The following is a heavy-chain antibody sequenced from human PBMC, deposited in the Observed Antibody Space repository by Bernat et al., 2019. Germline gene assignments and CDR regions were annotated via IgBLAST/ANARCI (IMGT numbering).Heavy chain of an antibody. V-gene: IGHV3-11*05. J-gene: IGHJ6*03. CDR1: GFTFSDYY. Sequence: QVQLVESGGCLVKPGGSLRLSCAASGFTFSDYYMSWFRQAPCKGLDWVSYISSSSIYTKYAESVKGRVTISRDNAKNSLYLQMNSLRAENTAGYYCARGTSTSAPYMDVWGKGTTVTVSS. CDR2: ISSSSIYT. CDR3: ARGTSTSAPYMDV.